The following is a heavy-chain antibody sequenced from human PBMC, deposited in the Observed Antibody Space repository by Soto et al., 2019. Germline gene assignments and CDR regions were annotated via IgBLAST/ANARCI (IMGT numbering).Heavy chain of an antibody. CDR1: GDNVSSDSVT. V-gene: IGHV6-1*01. D-gene: IGHD1-7*01. Sequence: SQTLSLTCAISGDNVSSDSVTWGWIRQSPSRGLEWLGRTYYRSRWYNDYAVSVRSRITVNPDTSKNQFSLQLTSVTPEDTAVYYCAGTTSHQWYYMDVWGKGTTVTVSS. CDR3: AGTTSHQWYYMDV. CDR2: TYYRSRWYN. J-gene: IGHJ6*03.